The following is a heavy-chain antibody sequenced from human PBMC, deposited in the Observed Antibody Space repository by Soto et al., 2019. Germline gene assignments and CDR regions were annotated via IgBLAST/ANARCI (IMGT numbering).Heavy chain of an antibody. J-gene: IGHJ4*02. D-gene: IGHD4-4*01. V-gene: IGHV3-74*01. CDR3: ARETYSFNYV. Sequence: GGSLRLSCAASGFTFSGYWMHWVRQAPGEGLVWVSRINPDGGSTNYADSVKGRFTISRDNAKNTLFLQMNGLRAEDTAVYYCARETYSFNYVWGRGTLVTVAS. CDR1: GFTFSGYW. CDR2: INPDGGST.